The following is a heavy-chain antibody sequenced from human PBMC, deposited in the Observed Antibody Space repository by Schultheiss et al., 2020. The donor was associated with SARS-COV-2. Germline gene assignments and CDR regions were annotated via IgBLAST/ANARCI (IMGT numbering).Heavy chain of an antibody. V-gene: IGHV1-46*01. Sequence: ASVKVSCKASGGTFSSYGISWVRQAPGEGLEWMGIISPSCGSTSYAQKFQGRVTMTRDTSTSTVYMELSSLRSEDTAVYYCASWTYSSGWYGFDYWGQGTLVTVSS. D-gene: IGHD6-19*01. CDR1: GGTFSSYG. CDR3: ASWTYSSGWYGFDY. CDR2: ISPSCGST. J-gene: IGHJ4*02.